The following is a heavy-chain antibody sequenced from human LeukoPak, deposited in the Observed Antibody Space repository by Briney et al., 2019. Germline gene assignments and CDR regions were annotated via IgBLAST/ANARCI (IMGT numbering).Heavy chain of an antibody. J-gene: IGHJ4*02. CDR1: GVSISSSSYY. D-gene: IGHD2/OR15-2a*01. CDR3: ARHYCNTNTCARVGVIDH. Sequence: PSETLSLTCTVSGVSISSSSYYWGWIRQPPGKGLEWIATIYYSGSTYYNPSLKSRVTISVDTSKNQFSLRLSSVTAADTAVYYCARHYCNTNTCARVGVIDHWGQGTLVTVSS. CDR2: IYYSGST. V-gene: IGHV4-39*01.